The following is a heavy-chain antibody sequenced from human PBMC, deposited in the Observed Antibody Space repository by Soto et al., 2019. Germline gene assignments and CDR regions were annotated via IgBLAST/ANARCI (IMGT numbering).Heavy chain of an antibody. V-gene: IGHV1-58*01. Sequence: SVKVSCKASGLTFSSSAVQWVRQARGQRLEWIGWIVVGSGNTNYAQTFQERVTITRDMSTSTAYMELSSLRSEDTAVYYCAASSGTYYATFDIWGQGTMVTVSS. CDR2: IVVGSGNT. CDR1: GLTFSSSA. J-gene: IGHJ3*02. D-gene: IGHD1-26*01. CDR3: AASSGTYYATFDI.